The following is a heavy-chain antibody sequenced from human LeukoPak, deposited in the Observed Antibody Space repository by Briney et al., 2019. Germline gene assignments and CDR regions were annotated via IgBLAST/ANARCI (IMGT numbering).Heavy chain of an antibody. V-gene: IGHV3-23*01. CDR3: AKGNWDWDY. CDR1: GFTFSSYA. D-gene: IGHD7-27*01. J-gene: IGHJ4*02. Sequence: PSGGSLRLSCAASGFTFSSYAMSWVRQAPGKGLGWVSAISGSGGSTYYADSVKGRFTISRDNSKNTLYLQMNSLRAEDTAVYYCAKGNWDWDYWGQGTLVTVSS. CDR2: ISGSGGST.